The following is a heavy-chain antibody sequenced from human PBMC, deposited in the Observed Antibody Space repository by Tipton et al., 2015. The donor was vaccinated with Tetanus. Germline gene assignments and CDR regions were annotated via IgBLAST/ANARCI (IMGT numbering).Heavy chain of an antibody. CDR1: GFTFGDYA. Sequence: SLRLSCTASGFTFGDYAMSWVRQAPGKGLEWVGFIRSKAYGGTTEYAASVKGRFTISRDDSKSIAYLQMNSLKTEDTAVYYCTSPRENYYDSSGYYYEWFDPWGQGTLVTVSS. V-gene: IGHV3-49*04. CDR3: TSPRENYYDSSGYYYEWFDP. D-gene: IGHD3-22*01. J-gene: IGHJ5*02. CDR2: IRSKAYGGTT.